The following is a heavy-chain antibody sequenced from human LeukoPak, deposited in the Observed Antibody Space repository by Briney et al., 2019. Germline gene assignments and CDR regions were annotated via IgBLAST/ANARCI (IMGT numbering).Heavy chain of an antibody. CDR3: AITYSSLRSIYYYYYYMDV. D-gene: IGHD3-3*01. CDR1: GGSISSGGYY. J-gene: IGHJ6*03. CDR2: IYYSGST. V-gene: IGHV4-31*03. Sequence: SETPSLTCTVSGGSISSGGYYWSWIRQHPGKGLEWIGYIYYSGSTYYNPSLKSRVTISVDTSNNQFSLRLSSVTAADTAVYYCAITYSSLRSIYYYYYYMDVWGKGTTVTVSS.